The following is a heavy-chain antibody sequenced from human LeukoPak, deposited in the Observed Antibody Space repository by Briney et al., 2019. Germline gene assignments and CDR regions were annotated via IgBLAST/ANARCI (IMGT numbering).Heavy chain of an antibody. D-gene: IGHD5-18*01. CDR1: GFTFSSYE. CDR2: ISSSGSTI. CDR3: ARVTNTGYFDY. Sequence: GGSLRLSCAASGFTFSSYEMNWVRQAPGKGLEWVSYISSSGSTIYYADSVKGRFTISRDNAKNSLYLQMNSLRAEDTAVYYRARVTNTGYFDYWGQGTLVTVSS. J-gene: IGHJ4*02. V-gene: IGHV3-48*03.